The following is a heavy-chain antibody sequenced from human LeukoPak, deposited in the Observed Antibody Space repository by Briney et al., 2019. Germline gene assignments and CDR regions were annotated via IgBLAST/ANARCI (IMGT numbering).Heavy chain of an antibody. V-gene: IGHV3-7*01. CDR1: GFTFSSYW. Sequence: GGSLRLSCAASGFTFSSYWMSWVRQAPGKGLGWVANIRQDGCEKAYVDSVKGRFTISRDNAKNSLYLQMNSLRAEDTAVYYCARWPKYSGYGDYGMDVWGPGTTVTVSS. J-gene: IGHJ6*02. D-gene: IGHD5-12*01. CDR3: ARWPKYSGYGDYGMDV. CDR2: IRQDGCEK.